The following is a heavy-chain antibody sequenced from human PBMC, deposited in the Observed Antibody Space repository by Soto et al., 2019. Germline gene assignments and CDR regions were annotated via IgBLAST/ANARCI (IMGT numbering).Heavy chain of an antibody. CDR3: AKDRGSWDYYYGMDA. CDR1: GFTFSSYD. CDR2: VGTAGDT. J-gene: IGHJ6*02. V-gene: IGHV3-13*01. D-gene: IGHD3-10*01. Sequence: EVQLVESGGALVQPGGSLRLSCAASGFTFSSYDMHWVRQATGKGLEWVSGVGTAGDTYYPGSVKGRFTISRDSPHNALFLDLSSLRGDDTAVYYCAKDRGSWDYYYGMDAWGQGTTVTVSS.